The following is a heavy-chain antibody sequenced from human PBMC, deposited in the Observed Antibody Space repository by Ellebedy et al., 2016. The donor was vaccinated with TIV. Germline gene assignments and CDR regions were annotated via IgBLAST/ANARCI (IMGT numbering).Heavy chain of an antibody. J-gene: IGHJ4*02. V-gene: IGHV4-59*01. CDR1: GDSISSDY. D-gene: IGHD2-21*02. Sequence: SETLSLXXTVSGDSISSDYWNWIRQPPGKGLEWIGFIYYSGRTNYNPSLKSRVAISVDTSKSQFSLKLNSVTAADTAVYYCARAGVSVTDFYQWGQGTLVTVST. CDR2: IYYSGRT. CDR3: ARAGVSVTDFYQ.